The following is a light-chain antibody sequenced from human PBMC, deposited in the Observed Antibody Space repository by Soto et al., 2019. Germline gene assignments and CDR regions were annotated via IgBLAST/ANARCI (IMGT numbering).Light chain of an antibody. CDR2: EAS. V-gene: IGKV1-5*03. Sequence: DLQMTQSPSTLSASVGDRVTITCRASQSISDLLAWYQQKPGKAPKLLIYEASNLKSGVPSRFSGSGSGTEYTLTISSLQPDDFASYYCQQYNGFWTFGQGTKVEIK. J-gene: IGKJ1*01. CDR1: QSISDL. CDR3: QQYNGFWT.